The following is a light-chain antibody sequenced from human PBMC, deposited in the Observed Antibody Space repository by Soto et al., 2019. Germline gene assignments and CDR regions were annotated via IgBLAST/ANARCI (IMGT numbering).Light chain of an antibody. V-gene: IGLV2-14*01. J-gene: IGLJ2*01. CDR1: SSDVGASDF. CDR3: SSYTTSHTLV. Sequence: QSAMTQPASVSESPGQSITISCTGTSSDVGASDFVSWYQQHPGKAPELIIYEISNRPSGVSSRFSGSKSGNTASLTISGLQADDESDYYCSSYTTSHTLVFGGGTKLTVL. CDR2: EIS.